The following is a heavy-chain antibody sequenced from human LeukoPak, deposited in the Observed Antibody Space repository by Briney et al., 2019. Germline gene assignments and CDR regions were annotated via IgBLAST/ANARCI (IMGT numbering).Heavy chain of an antibody. V-gene: IGHV3-30*02. CDR3: AKDPLSIAVVAGWFDY. CDR1: GFTFSSYG. CDR2: IRYGGSNK. D-gene: IGHD6-19*01. J-gene: IGHJ4*02. Sequence: GRSLRLSCAASGFTFSSYGMHLVRQAPGKGLEWVAFIRYGGSNKYYADSVKGRFTISRDNSKNTLYLQMNSLRAEDTAVYYCAKDPLSIAVVAGWFDYWGQGTLVTVSS.